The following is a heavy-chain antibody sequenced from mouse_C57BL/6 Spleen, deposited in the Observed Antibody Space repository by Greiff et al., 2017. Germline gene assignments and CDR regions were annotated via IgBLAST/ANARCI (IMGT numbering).Heavy chain of an antibody. D-gene: IGHD1-1*01. Sequence: QVQLQQPGAELVKPGASVKMSCKASGYTFTSYWITWVKQRPGQGLEWIGDIYPGSGSTNYNEKFKSKATLTVDTSSSTAYMQLSSLTSEDSAVYYCARSSYYVSSDRGAYFDYWGQGTTLTVSS. CDR1: GYTFTSYW. V-gene: IGHV1-55*01. J-gene: IGHJ2*01. CDR2: IYPGSGST. CDR3: ARSSYYVSSDRGAYFDY.